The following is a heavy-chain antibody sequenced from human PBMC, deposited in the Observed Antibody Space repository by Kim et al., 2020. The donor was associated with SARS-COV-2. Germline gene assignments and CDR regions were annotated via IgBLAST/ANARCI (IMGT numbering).Heavy chain of an antibody. Sequence: SETLSLTCTVSGGSISSSSYYWGWIRQPPGKGLEWIGSIYYSGSTFYNPSLKSRVTISVDTPKNQFSLKLTSVTAADTAMYYCARQTIGYSYGLYYYYYYGLDVWGQGTTVTVSS. D-gene: IGHD5-18*01. CDR2: IYYSGST. J-gene: IGHJ6*02. CDR3: ARQTIGYSYGLYYYYYYGLDV. CDR1: GGSISSSSYY. V-gene: IGHV4-39*01.